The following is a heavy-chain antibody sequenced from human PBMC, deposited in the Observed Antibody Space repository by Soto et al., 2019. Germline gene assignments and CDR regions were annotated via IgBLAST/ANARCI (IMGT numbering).Heavy chain of an antibody. D-gene: IGHD5-12*01. J-gene: IGHJ6*03. Sequence: KQSQTLSLTCAISGDSVSSNSAAWNWIRQSPSRGLEWLGRTYYRSKWYNDYAVSVKSRITINPDTSKNQFSLQLNSVTPEDTAVYYCARDKPHSGYDKDYYYYYMDVWGKGTTVTVSS. CDR2: TYYRSKWYN. CDR3: ARDKPHSGYDKDYYYYYMDV. V-gene: IGHV6-1*01. CDR1: GDSVSSNSAA.